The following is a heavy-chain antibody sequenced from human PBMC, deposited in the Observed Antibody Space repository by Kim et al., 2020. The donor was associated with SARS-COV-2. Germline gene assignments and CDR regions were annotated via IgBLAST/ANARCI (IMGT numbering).Heavy chain of an antibody. V-gene: IGHV1-3*01. CDR3: AIGVHSGAWLFDY. Sequence: YLQKFQGRITITRDTSASIVYMELSALGSEDTAFYYCAIGVHSGAWLFDYWGQGTLVTVSS. J-gene: IGHJ4*02. D-gene: IGHD3-10*01.